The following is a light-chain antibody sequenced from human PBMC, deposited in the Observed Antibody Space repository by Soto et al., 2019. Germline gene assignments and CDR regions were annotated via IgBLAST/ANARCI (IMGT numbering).Light chain of an antibody. CDR1: ESANSD. CDR2: GAS. CDR3: QQFDKWPCT. Sequence: EIVMTQSPATLSVSPGESVTLSCRASESANSDVAWYQQKPGQAPKLLMYGASTRATGIPARFSGSGSGTEFTLTITSLQSEDFAVYWCQQFDKWPCTFGQGTKLEIK. V-gene: IGKV3-15*01. J-gene: IGKJ2*02.